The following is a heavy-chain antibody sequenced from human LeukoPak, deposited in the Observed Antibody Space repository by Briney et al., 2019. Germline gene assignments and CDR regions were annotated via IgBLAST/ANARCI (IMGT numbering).Heavy chain of an antibody. V-gene: IGHV4-61*02. CDR2: IYTSGST. Sequence: PSETLSLTCTVSGGSISSGSYYWSWLRQPAGKGLEWIGRIYTSGSTNYNPSLKSRVTISVDTSKNQFSLKLSSVTAADTAVYYCARDSGYAYFDYWGQGTLVTVSS. CDR3: ARDSGYAYFDY. CDR1: GGSISSGSYY. J-gene: IGHJ4*02. D-gene: IGHD5-12*01.